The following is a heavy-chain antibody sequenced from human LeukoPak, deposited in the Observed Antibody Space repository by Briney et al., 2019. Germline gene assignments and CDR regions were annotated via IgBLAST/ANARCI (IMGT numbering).Heavy chain of an antibody. CDR1: GGSISSGDYF. V-gene: IGHV4-31*03. CDR3: TRDVPRSSGYPDN. D-gene: IGHD3-22*01. CDR2: IYYSGST. J-gene: IGHJ4*02. Sequence: SETLSLTCTVSGGSISSGDYFWSWIRQHPGKGLEWIGYIYYSGSTYYNPSLKSRVAISVDTSKNQFSLTVSSVTAADTPVYYCTRDVPRSSGYPDNWGQGTLVTVSS.